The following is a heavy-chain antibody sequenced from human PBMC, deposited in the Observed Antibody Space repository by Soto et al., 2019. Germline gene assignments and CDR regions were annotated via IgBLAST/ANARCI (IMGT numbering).Heavy chain of an antibody. J-gene: IGHJ4*02. CDR2: INGAGVST. V-gene: IGHV3-23*01. CDR1: GFTFSSYD. D-gene: IGHD1-1*01. Sequence: GGSLRLSCVASGFTFSSYDMNWVRQPPGKGLEWVANINGAGVSTSYADAVKGRFTIARDNSKNTVYLQMNSLRAEDTAVYYCAKDPNWEWGCWGPGTLVTVSS. CDR3: AKDPNWEWGC.